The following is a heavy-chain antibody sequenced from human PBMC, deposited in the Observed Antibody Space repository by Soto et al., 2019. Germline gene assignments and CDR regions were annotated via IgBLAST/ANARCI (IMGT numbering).Heavy chain of an antibody. CDR3: ARARGYILREVVKSNMYL. D-gene: IGHD3-10*01. Sequence: SDNLPLTCDVSGQSISDYYWSWIRQSPGKGLEWLGYIYNRGRVNTNPYLQSRATISMDTSKNQLSLNLRSVTAADTAVYYCARARGYILREVVKSNMYLWGPGDTVT. V-gene: IGHV4-34*11. CDR1: GQSISDYY. J-gene: IGHJ6*02. CDR2: IYNRGRV.